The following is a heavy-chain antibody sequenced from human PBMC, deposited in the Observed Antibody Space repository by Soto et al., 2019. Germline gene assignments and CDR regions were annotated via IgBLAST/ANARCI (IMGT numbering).Heavy chain of an antibody. CDR1: GGSISSYY. Sequence: TSETLSLTCTVSGGSISSYYWSWIRQPPGKGLEWIGYIYYSGSTNYNPSLKSRVTISVDTSKNQFSLKLSSVTAADTAVYYCERSGDFWSGGVFDYWGQGTLVTVSS. CDR3: ERSGDFWSGGVFDY. V-gene: IGHV4-59*01. D-gene: IGHD3-3*01. J-gene: IGHJ4*02. CDR2: IYYSGST.